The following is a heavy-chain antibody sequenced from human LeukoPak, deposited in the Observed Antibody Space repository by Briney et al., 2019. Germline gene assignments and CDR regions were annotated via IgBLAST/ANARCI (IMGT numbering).Heavy chain of an antibody. D-gene: IGHD6-13*01. CDR2: ISYDGSNK. Sequence: QTGGSLRLSCVASAFTFSNYGMHWVRQAPGKGLEWVAVISYDGSNKYYADSVKGRFTISRDNSKNTLYLQMNSLRAEDTAVYYCARIMPSYSSSWYNLPDYWGQGTLVTVSS. J-gene: IGHJ4*02. CDR3: ARIMPSYSSSWYNLPDY. CDR1: AFTFSNYG. V-gene: IGHV3-30*03.